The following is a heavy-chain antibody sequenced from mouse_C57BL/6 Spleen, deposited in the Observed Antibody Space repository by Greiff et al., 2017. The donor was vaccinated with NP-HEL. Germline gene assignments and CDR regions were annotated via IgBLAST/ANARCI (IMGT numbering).Heavy chain of an antibody. J-gene: IGHJ4*01. CDR1: GYTFTSYW. V-gene: IGHV1-69*01. CDR3: AILLLRPMDY. D-gene: IGHD1-1*01. CDR2: IDPSDSYT. Sequence: QVQLQQPGAELVIPGASVKLSCKASGYTFTSYWMHWVKQRPGQGLEWIGAIDPSDSYTNYNQKFKGKSTLTVDKSSSTAYMQLSSLTSEDSAVYYCAILLLRPMDYWGQGTSVTVSS.